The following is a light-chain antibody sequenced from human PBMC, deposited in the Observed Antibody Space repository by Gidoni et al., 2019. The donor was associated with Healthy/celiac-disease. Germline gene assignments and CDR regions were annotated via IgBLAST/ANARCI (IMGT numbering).Light chain of an antibody. CDR3: QQSRT. CDR1: QSIRSW. J-gene: IGKJ1*01. CDR2: DAS. Sequence: DIQMTQSPSTLTASAGDRVTITCRASQSIRSWLAWYQQNPEKAPKLLIYDASSLESGVPSRLRGSESGTEFTIAVGRLQPDDFAMYACQQSRTFGQXTKVEIK. V-gene: IGKV1-5*01.